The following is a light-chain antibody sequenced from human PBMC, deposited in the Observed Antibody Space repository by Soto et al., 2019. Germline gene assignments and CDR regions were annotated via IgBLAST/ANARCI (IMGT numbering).Light chain of an antibody. J-gene: IGKJ5*01. Sequence: QTTLSLSPGERDSLSCRASQSVSSYLAWYQQKPGQAPRLLIYDASNRATGIPTRFSGSGSGTDFTLTISSLEPEDFAVYYCQQRSNWPPIPFGEGTRLDI. CDR1: QSVSSY. CDR3: QQRSNWPPIP. V-gene: IGKV3-11*01. CDR2: DAS.